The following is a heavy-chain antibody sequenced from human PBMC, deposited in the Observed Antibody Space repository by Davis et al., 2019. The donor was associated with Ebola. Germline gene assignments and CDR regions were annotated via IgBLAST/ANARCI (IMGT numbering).Heavy chain of an antibody. CDR1: GFTFSSYA. Sequence: GGSLRLSCAASGFTFSSYAMSWVRQAPGKGLEWVSAISGSGGSTYYADSVKGRFTISRDNSKNTLYLQMNSLRAEDTAVYYCARGMARVVTASWYFDLWGRGTLVTVSS. CDR2: ISGSGGST. CDR3: ARGMARVVTASWYFDL. J-gene: IGHJ2*01. D-gene: IGHD2-21*02. V-gene: IGHV3-23*01.